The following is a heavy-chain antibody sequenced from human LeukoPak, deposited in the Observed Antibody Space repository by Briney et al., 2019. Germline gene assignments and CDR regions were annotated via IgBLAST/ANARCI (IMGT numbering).Heavy chain of an antibody. Sequence: SETLSLTCSVSGGSISSYYWTWIRQPPGKGLEWIGYISYSGSTNYNPSLKSRVTFSVDTSKNQFSLKLSSVTAADTAVYYCAREGGYNQGWFDPWGQGTLVTVSS. V-gene: IGHV4-59*01. J-gene: IGHJ5*02. CDR1: GGSISSYY. D-gene: IGHD5-24*01. CDR3: AREGGYNQGWFDP. CDR2: ISYSGST.